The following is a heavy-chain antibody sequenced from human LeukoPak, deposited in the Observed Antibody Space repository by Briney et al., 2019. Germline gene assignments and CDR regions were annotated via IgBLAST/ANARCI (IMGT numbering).Heavy chain of an antibody. CDR3: AKVPRQNGWFPLSDY. D-gene: IGHD6-19*01. CDR1: GFTFSTYW. CDR2: LYNDGTIT. Sequence: GGSLRLSCAASGFTFSTYWMHWVRQVPGKGLVWVSRLYNDGTITNYADSVKGRFTISRDNAKNTLYLQMNSLRAEDTAVYYCAKVPRQNGWFPLSDYWGQGALVTVSS. V-gene: IGHV3-74*01. J-gene: IGHJ4*02.